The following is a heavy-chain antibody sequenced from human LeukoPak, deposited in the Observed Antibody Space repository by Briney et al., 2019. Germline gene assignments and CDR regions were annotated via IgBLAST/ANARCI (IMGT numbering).Heavy chain of an antibody. J-gene: IGHJ6*02. CDR2: IYSSGST. V-gene: IGHV4-31*03. CDR1: GGSISSGGYY. D-gene: IGHD3-22*01. Sequence: PSQTLSLTCTVSGGSISSGGYYWTWIRQHPGKGLEWIGYIYSSGSTYYNPSLKSRVTISVDTSKNQFSLKLTSVTAADTAVYYCARENYYASSHGMDVWGQGTTVTVSS. CDR3: ARENYYASSHGMDV.